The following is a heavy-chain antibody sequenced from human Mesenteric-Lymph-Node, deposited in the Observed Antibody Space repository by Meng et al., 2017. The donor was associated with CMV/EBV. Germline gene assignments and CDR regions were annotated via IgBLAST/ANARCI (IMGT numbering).Heavy chain of an antibody. V-gene: IGHV3-30*04. CDR2: ISKDGINE. J-gene: IGHJ4*02. Sequence: GESLKISCAASGFTFSRYTMNWVRQAPGKGLEWVAIISKDGINEDYADSVRGRFTISRDNSENTLYLQMNNLRPEDTAVYYCARVGLYSSSSQRDYWGQGTLVTVSS. CDR3: ARVGLYSSSSQRDY. CDR1: GFTFSRYT. D-gene: IGHD6-6*01.